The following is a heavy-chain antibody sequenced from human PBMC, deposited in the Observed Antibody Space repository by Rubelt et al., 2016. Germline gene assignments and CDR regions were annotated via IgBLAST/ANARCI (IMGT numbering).Heavy chain of an antibody. V-gene: IGHV3-21*01. CDR2: ISSSSSYI. J-gene: IGHJ4*02. CDR1: GFTFSSYS. CDR3: ARESYSSSSFYYFDY. Sequence: VQLVESGGGVVQPGGSLRLSCAASGFTFSSYSMNWVRQAPGKGLEWVSSISSSSSYIYYADSVKGRFTISRYNAKNSLYLQRNSLRAEDTAVYYCARESYSSSSFYYFDYWGQGTLVTVSS. D-gene: IGHD6-6*01.